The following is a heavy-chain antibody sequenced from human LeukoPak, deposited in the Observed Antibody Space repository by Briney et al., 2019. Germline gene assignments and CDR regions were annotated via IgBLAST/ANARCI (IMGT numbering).Heavy chain of an antibody. V-gene: IGHV3-30-3*01. D-gene: IGHD4-11*01. CDR3: TRGGTLTTGNYYYFLDV. J-gene: IGHJ6*03. CDR2: ISYDGSDK. CDR1: GFTFSSYA. Sequence: GRSLRLSCAASGFTFSSYAMHWVRQAPGKGLEWVAVISYDGSDKYYADSVKGRFTISRDNSKNTLYLQMNSLRAEDTALYYCTRGGTLTTGNYYYFLDVWGKGTTVTVSS.